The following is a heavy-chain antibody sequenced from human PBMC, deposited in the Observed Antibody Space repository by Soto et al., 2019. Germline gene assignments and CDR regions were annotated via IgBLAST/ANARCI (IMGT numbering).Heavy chain of an antibody. CDR1: GLTVSSHY. J-gene: IGHJ4*02. D-gene: IGHD3-10*01. Sequence: EVQLVETGGGLIQPRGSLRLSCAASGLTVSSHYMSWVRQAPGKGLEWVSVIYSSGGGGSTFYADSVKGRFTISRDNSKNTVYLQMNSLRAEDTAVYYCARGRGLSPPNYFDYWGQGTLVTVSS. CDR2: IYSSGGGGST. V-gene: IGHV3-53*02. CDR3: ARGRGLSPPNYFDY.